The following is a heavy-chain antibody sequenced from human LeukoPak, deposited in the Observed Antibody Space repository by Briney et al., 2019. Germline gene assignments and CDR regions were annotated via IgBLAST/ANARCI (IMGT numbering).Heavy chain of an antibody. V-gene: IGHV1-2*02. CDR2: ITPSDGA. D-gene: IGHD5-24*01. Sequence: ASVKVSCKSSGYTFTAYAMHWVRQAPGQGLEWMGWITPSDGANYAQKLQGRVTMTRDTSMSTAYMDLNRLTSDDTAVYFCAGDRYGDGFAHFDYWGQGTLVTVSS. CDR3: AGDRYGDGFAHFDY. CDR1: GYTFTAYA. J-gene: IGHJ4*02.